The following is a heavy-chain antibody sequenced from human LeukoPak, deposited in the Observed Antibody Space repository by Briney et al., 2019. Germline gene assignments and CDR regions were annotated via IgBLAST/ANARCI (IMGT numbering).Heavy chain of an antibody. V-gene: IGHV3-11*01. Sequence: GGSLRLSYAASGFTFSDSYMNWMRQAPGKGLEWVSFISRGGNTIYYADSVKGRFTISRDNAKNSLYLQMNSLTAEDTAVYYCARAHYRDSSGYPDYWGQGTLVTVSS. CDR1: GFTFSDSY. D-gene: IGHD3-22*01. J-gene: IGHJ4*02. CDR2: ISRGGNTI. CDR3: ARAHYRDSSGYPDY.